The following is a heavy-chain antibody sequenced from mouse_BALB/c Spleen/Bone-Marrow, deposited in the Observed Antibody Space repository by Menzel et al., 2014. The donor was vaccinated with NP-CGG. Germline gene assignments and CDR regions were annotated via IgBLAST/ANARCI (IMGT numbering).Heavy chain of an antibody. CDR1: GFNVKDTY. V-gene: IGHV14-3*02. D-gene: IGHD1-2*01. CDR3: TRERHYYGSDALDY. Sequence: EVKLVESGAELVKPGASVKLSCTASGFNVKDTYMQWVKQRPEQGLEWIGRIDPANGSTQYDPTFQGKATITTDTSSNTAYLQLSSLTSEDTAVYYCTRERHYYGSDALDYWGQGTSVTVSS. J-gene: IGHJ4*01. CDR2: IDPANGST.